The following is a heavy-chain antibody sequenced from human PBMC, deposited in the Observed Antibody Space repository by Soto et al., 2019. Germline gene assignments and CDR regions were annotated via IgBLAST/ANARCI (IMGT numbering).Heavy chain of an antibody. J-gene: IGHJ4*02. CDR2: INPNSGGT. CDR1: GYTFTGCY. V-gene: IGHV1-2*02. Sequence: ASVKVSCKSSGYTFTGCYIHWVRQAPGQGLEWMGWINPNSGGTNYAQKFQGRVTMTRDTSISTAYMELSRLRSDDTAVYYCAREPPHGSGSYSAFDYWGQGTLVTVSS. CDR3: AREPPHGSGSYSAFDY. D-gene: IGHD3-10*01.